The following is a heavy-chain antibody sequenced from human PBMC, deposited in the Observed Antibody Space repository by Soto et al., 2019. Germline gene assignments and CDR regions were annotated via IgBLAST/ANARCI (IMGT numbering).Heavy chain of an antibody. CDR1: GYTFTSYD. D-gene: IGHD4-17*01. J-gene: IGHJ4*02. CDR3: AREDYGGRPRY. Sequence: QVQLVQSGAEVKKPGASVKLSCKASGYTFTSYDITWVRQATGQGLEWMGWMNPNSGNTGCAQKFQGRVTMTRNTSISTAYMELSSLRSEDTAGYYCAREDYGGRPRYWGQGTLVTVSS. V-gene: IGHV1-8*01. CDR2: MNPNSGNT.